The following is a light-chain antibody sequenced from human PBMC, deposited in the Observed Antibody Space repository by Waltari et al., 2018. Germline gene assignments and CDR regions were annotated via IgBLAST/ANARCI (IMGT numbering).Light chain of an antibody. Sequence: QSALTQPASVSGSPGQSIAISCTGTSSDVGAYNHVSWYQQHPGKAPKVIIYDVSKRPSGISSRFSGSKSDNTASLTISGLQAEDEADYFCYSFAGYTTFYVFGSGTKVTVL. CDR1: SSDVGAYNH. CDR2: DVS. CDR3: YSFAGYTTFYV. V-gene: IGLV2-23*02. J-gene: IGLJ1*01.